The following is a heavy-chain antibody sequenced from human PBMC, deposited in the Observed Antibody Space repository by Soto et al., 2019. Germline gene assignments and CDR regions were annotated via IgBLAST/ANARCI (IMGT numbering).Heavy chain of an antibody. V-gene: IGHV4-4*02. CDR2: INHRGTT. CDR1: SGSISSSDW. D-gene: IGHD1-7*01. J-gene: IGHJ6*03. CDR3: ARENRGTIHPYCYYMDV. Sequence: QVHLEESGPGLVKPSGTLSLTCAVSSGSISSSDWWTWVRQPPGKGLEWIGEINHRGTTNYNPYLKSRAIISVDKSQNQFSLRLTAVPSADTAVYYCARENRGTIHPYCYYMDVWGKGATVTVSS.